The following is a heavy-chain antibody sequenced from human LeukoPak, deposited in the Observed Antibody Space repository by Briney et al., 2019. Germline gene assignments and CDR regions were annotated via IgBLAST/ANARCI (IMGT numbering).Heavy chain of an antibody. CDR3: ARHKGLLEAY. CDR1: GGSISSSNYY. Sequence: PSETLSLTCTVSGGSISSSNYYWGWIRQPPGKGLEWIGSIYYSGSTYYNPSLKSRVTISVDTSKNQFSLKLSSVTAADTAVYYCARHKGLLEAYWGQGTLVTVSS. V-gene: IGHV4-39*01. CDR2: IYYSGST. J-gene: IGHJ4*02.